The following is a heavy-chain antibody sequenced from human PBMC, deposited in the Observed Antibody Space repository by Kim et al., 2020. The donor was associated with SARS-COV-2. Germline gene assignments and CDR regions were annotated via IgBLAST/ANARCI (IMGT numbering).Heavy chain of an antibody. J-gene: IGHJ4*02. CDR2: DGGTT. CDR3: TTEMGD. V-gene: IGHV3-15*01. D-gene: IGHD1-26*01. Sequence: DGGTTDYAAPVKGRFNIARDDSKDTLYLQMNSLKTEDTAVYYCTTEMGDWGQGTLVTVSS.